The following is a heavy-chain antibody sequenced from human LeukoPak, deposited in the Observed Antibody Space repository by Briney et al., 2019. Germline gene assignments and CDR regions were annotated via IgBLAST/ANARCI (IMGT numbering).Heavy chain of an antibody. CDR3: ARVYYDFWSGYRTFDY. D-gene: IGHD3-3*01. Sequence: PGGSLRLSCAASGFTFSSYEMNWVRQAPGKGLEWASYISSSGSTIYYADSVKGRFTISRDNAKNSLYLQMNSLRAEDTAVYYCARVYYDFWSGYRTFDYWGQGTLVTVSS. V-gene: IGHV3-48*03. CDR2: ISSSGSTI. J-gene: IGHJ4*02. CDR1: GFTFSSYE.